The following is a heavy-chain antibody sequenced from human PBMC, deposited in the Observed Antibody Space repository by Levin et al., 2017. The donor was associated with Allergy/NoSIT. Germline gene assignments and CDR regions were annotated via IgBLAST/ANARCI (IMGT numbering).Heavy chain of an antibody. J-gene: IGHJ4*02. CDR2: ISYDGRNK. D-gene: IGHD6-13*01. V-gene: IGHV3-30*04. CDR3: ARELPSSISWFFDH. CDR1: GFTFSSYA. Sequence: GESLKISCAASGFTFSSYAMHWVRQAPGKGLESVTLISYDGRNKYYADSVKGRFTISRDNSKNTLYLQMNSLRDEDTALYFCARELPSSISWFFDHWGQGTLVTVSS.